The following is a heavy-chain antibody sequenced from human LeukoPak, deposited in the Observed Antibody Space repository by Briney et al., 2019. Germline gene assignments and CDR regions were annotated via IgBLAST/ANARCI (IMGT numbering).Heavy chain of an antibody. J-gene: IGHJ6*03. V-gene: IGHV3-23*01. Sequence: GGSLRLSCAASGFTFSSYAMSWVRQAPGKGLEWVSAISGSGGSTYYADSVKGRFTISRDNSKNTLYLQMNSLRAEDTAVYYCAKDLWEYYDTPDGGYYYYYMDVWGKGTTVTVSS. CDR2: ISGSGGST. D-gene: IGHD3-9*01. CDR3: AKDLWEYYDTPDGGYYYYYMDV. CDR1: GFTFSSYA.